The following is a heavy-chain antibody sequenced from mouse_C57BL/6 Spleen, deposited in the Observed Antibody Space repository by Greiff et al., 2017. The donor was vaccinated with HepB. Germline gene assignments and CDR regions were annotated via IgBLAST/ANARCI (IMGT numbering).Heavy chain of an antibody. D-gene: IGHD6-1*01. Sequence: VQLQQSGAELVRPGSSVKLSCKASGYTFTSYWMDWVKQRPGQGLEWIGNIYPSDSETHYNQKFKDKATLTVDKSSSTAYMQLSSLTSEDSAVYYCARGGAAPGYFDYWGQGTTLTVSS. V-gene: IGHV1-61*01. CDR2: IYPSDSET. J-gene: IGHJ2*01. CDR1: GYTFTSYW. CDR3: ARGGAAPGYFDY.